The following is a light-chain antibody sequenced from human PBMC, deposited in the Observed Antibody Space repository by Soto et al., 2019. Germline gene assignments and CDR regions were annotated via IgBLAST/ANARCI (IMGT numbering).Light chain of an antibody. Sequence: DIQLTQSPSFLSASVGDRVTITCRASQGISHYLAWYQQKPGKAPKLLIYAASTLQSEVPSRFSGSGSGAEFTLTISSLQPEDVATYYCQKYNSAPLTFGGGTKVEIK. J-gene: IGKJ4*01. CDR1: QGISHY. CDR2: AAS. CDR3: QKYNSAPLT. V-gene: IGKV1-9*01.